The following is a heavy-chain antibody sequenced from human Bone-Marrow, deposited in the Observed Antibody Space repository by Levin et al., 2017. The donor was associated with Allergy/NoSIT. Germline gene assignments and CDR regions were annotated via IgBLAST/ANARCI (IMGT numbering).Heavy chain of an antibody. CDR1: GFTFDDYV. CDR3: ARGMAGSGSYYNSHELDF. V-gene: IGHV3-20*04. Sequence: GGSLRLSCAASGFTFDDYVMSWVRQAPGKGLEWVSGINWNGGSTVYADSVKGRFSIFRDNAKNSLFLQMDSLRAEDTAFYYCARGMAGSGSYYNSHELDFWGQGTLVTVSS. CDR2: INWNGGST. J-gene: IGHJ4*02. D-gene: IGHD3-10*01.